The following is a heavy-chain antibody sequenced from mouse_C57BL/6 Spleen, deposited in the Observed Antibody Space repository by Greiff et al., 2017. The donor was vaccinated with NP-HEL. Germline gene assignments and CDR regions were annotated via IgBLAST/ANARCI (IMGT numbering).Heavy chain of an antibody. CDR1: GYTFTSYW. CDR3: ARGYYGSSWYFDV. CDR2: IHPNSGST. Sequence: QVQLQQPGAELVKPGASVKLSCKASGYTFTSYWMHWVKQRPGQGLEWIGMIHPNSGSTNYNEKFKSKATLTVDKSSSTAYMQLSSLTSEDSAVYYCARGYYGSSWYFDVWGTGTTVTVSS. D-gene: IGHD1-1*01. J-gene: IGHJ1*03. V-gene: IGHV1-64*01.